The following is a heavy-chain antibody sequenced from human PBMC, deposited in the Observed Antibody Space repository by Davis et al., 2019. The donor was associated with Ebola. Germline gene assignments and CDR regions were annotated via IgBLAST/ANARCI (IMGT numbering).Heavy chain of an antibody. V-gene: IGHV3-21*01. Sequence: GESLKISCAASGFTFSSYSMNWVRQAPGKGLEWVSSISSSSSYIYYADSVKGRFTISRDNAKNSLYLQMNSLRAEDTAVYYCAELELGVDYYYYMDVWGKGTTVTVSS. CDR3: AELELGVDYYYYMDV. D-gene: IGHD1-7*01. J-gene: IGHJ6*03. CDR1: GFTFSSYS. CDR2: ISSSSSYI.